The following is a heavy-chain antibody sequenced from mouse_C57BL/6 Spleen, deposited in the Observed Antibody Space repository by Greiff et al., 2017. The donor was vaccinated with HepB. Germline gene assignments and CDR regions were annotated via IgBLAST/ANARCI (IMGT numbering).Heavy chain of an antibody. V-gene: IGHV5-16*01. CDR1: GFTFSDYY. CDR3: ARAEWYFDV. Sequence: EVQVVESEGGLVQPGSSMKLSCTASGFTFSDYYMAWVRQVPEKGLEWVANINYDGSSTYYLDSLKSRFIISRDNAKNILYLQMSSLKSEDTATYYCARAEWYFDVWGTGTTVTVSS. J-gene: IGHJ1*03. CDR2: INYDGSST.